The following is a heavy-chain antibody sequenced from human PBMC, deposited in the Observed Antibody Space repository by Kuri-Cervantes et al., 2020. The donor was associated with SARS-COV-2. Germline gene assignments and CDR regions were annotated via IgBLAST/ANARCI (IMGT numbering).Heavy chain of an antibody. CDR1: GYTFTSYD. J-gene: IGHJ3*02. D-gene: IGHD6-6*01. V-gene: IGHV1-8*01. CDR3: ARDAIAARPVDAFDI. Sequence: ASVKVSCKASGYTFTSYDINWVRQATGQGLEWMGWMNPNSGNTGYAQKFQGRVTITADESTSTAYIELSSLRSDDTAVYYCARDAIAARPVDAFDIWGQGTMVTVSS. CDR2: MNPNSGNT.